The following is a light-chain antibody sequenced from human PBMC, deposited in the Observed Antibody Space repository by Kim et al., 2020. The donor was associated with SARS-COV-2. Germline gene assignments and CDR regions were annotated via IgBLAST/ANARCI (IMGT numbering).Light chain of an antibody. V-gene: IGKV2-28*01. CDR2: LGS. CDR3: MQALQTPYT. CDR1: QVLLHSNGYNY. Sequence: PASISCRSSQVLLHSNGYNYLDWYLQKPGQSPQLLIYLGSNRASGVPDRFSGSGSGTDFTLKISRVEAEDVGVYYCMQALQTPYTFGQGTKLEI. J-gene: IGKJ2*01.